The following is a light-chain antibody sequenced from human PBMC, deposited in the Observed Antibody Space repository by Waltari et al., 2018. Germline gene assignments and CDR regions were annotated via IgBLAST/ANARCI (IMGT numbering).Light chain of an antibody. J-gene: IGLJ1*01. CDR1: SSTIGAGFY. Sequence: QSVLTQPPSASGAPGQRVTISCTGSSSTIGAGFYVSWYQQFPGTAPKLLIYENNKRPSGVSDRFSGSKSGTSASLTITGLQSEDEADYYCSAWDGSLRTYIFGAGTRLTVL. CDR2: ENN. V-gene: IGLV1-40*01. CDR3: SAWDGSLRTYI.